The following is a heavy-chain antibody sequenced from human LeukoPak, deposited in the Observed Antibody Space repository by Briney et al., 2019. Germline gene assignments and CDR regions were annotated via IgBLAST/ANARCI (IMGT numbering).Heavy chain of an antibody. D-gene: IGHD6-19*01. V-gene: IGHV4-59*12. CDR1: GGSISSYY. Sequence: SETLSLTCTVSGGSISSYYWSWIRQPPGKGLEWIGYIYYSGSTNYNPSLKSRVTISVDTSKNQFSLKLSSVTAADTAVYYCASGRAYSSGWYEENWFDPWGQGTLVTVSS. CDR2: IYYSGST. J-gene: IGHJ5*02. CDR3: ASGRAYSSGWYEENWFDP.